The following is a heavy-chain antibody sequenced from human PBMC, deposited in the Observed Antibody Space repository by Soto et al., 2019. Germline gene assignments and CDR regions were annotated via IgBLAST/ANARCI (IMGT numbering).Heavy chain of an antibody. CDR3: ASDLGGWPDY. J-gene: IGHJ4*02. Sequence: QVQLVQSGAEVKKPGASVKVSCKASGYTFTSYAMHWVRQAPGQRLEWMGWINAGNGNTKYSQKFQGRVTITRDTSASTADMGVSSLRSEDTAVDYCASDLGGWPDYGGQGTLVTVSS. V-gene: IGHV1-3*01. D-gene: IGHD2-15*01. CDR2: INAGNGNT. CDR1: GYTFTSYA.